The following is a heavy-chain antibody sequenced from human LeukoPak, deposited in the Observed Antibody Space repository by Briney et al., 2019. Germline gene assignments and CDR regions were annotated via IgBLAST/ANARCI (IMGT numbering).Heavy chain of an antibody. V-gene: IGHV3-20*04. CDR1: GFTFDDYG. J-gene: IGHJ6*03. Sequence: GGTLRLSCAASGFTFDDYGMSWVRQAPGKGLEWVSGINWNGGSTGYADSVKGRFTISRDNAKNSLYLQMNSLRAEDTALYYCARSGPTWPYYYYYMDVWGKGTTVTVSS. CDR2: INWNGGST. D-gene: IGHD5-24*01. CDR3: ARSGPTWPYYYYYMDV.